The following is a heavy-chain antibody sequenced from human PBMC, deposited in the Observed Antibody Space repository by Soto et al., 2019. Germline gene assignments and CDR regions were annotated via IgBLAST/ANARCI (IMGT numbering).Heavy chain of an antibody. J-gene: IGHJ4*02. CDR2: ISSSSSYI. D-gene: IGHD2-15*01. CDR1: GFTFSSYS. Sequence: GGSLRLSCAASGFTFSSYSMNWVRQAPGKGLEWVSSISSSSSYIYYADSVKGRFTISRDNAKNSLYLQMNSLRAEDTAVYYCAVGGYCSGGSCYAVFDYWGQGTLVTVSS. CDR3: AVGGYCSGGSCYAVFDY. V-gene: IGHV3-21*01.